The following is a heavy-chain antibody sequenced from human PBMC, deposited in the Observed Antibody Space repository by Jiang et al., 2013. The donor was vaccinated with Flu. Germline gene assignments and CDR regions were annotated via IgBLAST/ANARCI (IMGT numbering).Heavy chain of an antibody. Sequence: GAEVKKPVASVKVSCKASGYTFTGYYMHWVRQAPGQGLEWMGWINPNSGGTNYAQKFQGWVTMTRDTSISTAYMELSRLRSDDTAVYYCARGLVLRGYIAAAGTFDYWGQGTLVTVSS. J-gene: IGHJ4*02. CDR3: ARGLVLRGYIAAAGTFDY. CDR2: INPNSGGT. V-gene: IGHV1-2*04. D-gene: IGHD6-13*01. CDR1: GYTFTGYY.